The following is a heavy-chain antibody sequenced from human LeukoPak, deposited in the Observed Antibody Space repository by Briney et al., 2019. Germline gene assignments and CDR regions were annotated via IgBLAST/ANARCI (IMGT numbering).Heavy chain of an antibody. V-gene: IGHV3-43*01. D-gene: IGHD3-10*02. CDR2: AGWAGGTT. Sequence: GGSLRLSCATSGFNFERYTIRWVRQAPGKGLEWVSLAGWAGGTTFYSDSVRGRFTISRDSGRKSVYLQMNSLTTDDTAFYFCAKELDTMFFDYWGQGALVTVSS. CDR3: AKELDTMFFDY. CDR1: GFNFERYT. J-gene: IGHJ4*02.